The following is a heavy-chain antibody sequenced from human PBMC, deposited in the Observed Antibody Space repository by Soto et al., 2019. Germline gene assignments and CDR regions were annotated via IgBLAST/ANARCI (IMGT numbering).Heavy chain of an antibody. CDR3: TRGYYYYGRRWRWFDP. V-gene: IGHV1-2*04. CDR1: GDTFSKYY. Sequence: ASVKVSCKXSGDTFSKYYIHWVRQAPGQGLEWMGWIDPNRGGTKYAQNFQGWVTMTRDTSSTTVHMELTRLKVDDTAMYYCTRGYYYYGRRWRWFDPWGQGTPVTVS. J-gene: IGHJ5*02. D-gene: IGHD3-10*01. CDR2: IDPNRGGT.